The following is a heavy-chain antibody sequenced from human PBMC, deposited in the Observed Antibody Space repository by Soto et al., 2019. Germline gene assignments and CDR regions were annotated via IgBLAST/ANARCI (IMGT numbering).Heavy chain of an antibody. J-gene: IGHJ6*02. Sequence: QVQLVQSGAEVKKPGSSVKVSCKASGGTFSSYAISWVRQAPGQGLEWMGGIIPIFGTANYAQKFQGRVTITADKSTSTAYMELSSLRSEDTAVYYCARDHLVQAGSYSYYYGMDVWGQGTTVTVSS. V-gene: IGHV1-69*06. CDR1: GGTFSSYA. CDR2: IIPIFGTA. CDR3: ARDHLVQAGSYSYYYGMDV. D-gene: IGHD2-8*02.